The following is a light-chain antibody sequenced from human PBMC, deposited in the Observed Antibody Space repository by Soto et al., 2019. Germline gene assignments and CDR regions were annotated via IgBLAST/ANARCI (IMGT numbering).Light chain of an antibody. Sequence: EIVLTQSPDTLSLSPGERATLSCRASLSVTSNYLAWYQQIPGQAPRLLIYDASRRATGIPDRFSGSGSGTDFTLTISRLEPEDFAVYYCQQCGSSLYTFGQGTKVDIK. V-gene: IGKV3-20*01. CDR2: DAS. J-gene: IGKJ2*01. CDR1: LSVTSNY. CDR3: QQCGSSLYT.